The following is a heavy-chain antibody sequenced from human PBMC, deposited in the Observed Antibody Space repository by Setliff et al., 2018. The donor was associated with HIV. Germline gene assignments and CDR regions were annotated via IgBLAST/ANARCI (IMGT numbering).Heavy chain of an antibody. CDR3: ARVNGYYDFWSGPAGYFQP. D-gene: IGHD3-3*01. Sequence: PSETLSLTCTVSGGSISNYYWNWIRQPPGKRLEWIGEINHSESTNYNPSLKSRVTISVDTSKNHFSLNLSSVTAADTAVYYCARVNGYYDFWSGPAGYFQPWGQGTLVTVSS. CDR1: GGSISNYY. J-gene: IGHJ1*01. V-gene: IGHV4-34*01. CDR2: INHSEST.